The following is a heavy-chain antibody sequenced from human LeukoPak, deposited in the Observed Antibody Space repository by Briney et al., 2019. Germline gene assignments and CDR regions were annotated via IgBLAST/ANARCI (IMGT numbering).Heavy chain of an antibody. V-gene: IGHV3-30*18. D-gene: IGHD5-12*01. CDR2: ISYDGSNK. J-gene: IGHJ6*04. CDR1: GFTFSSYG. CDR3: AEAHIVAKVGYYYYGMDV. Sequence: PGRSLRLSCAASGFTFSSYGMHWVRQAPGKGLEWVAVISYDGSNKYYADSVKGRFTISRDNSKNTLYLQMNSLRAEDTAVYYCAEAHIVAKVGYYYYGMDVWGKGTTVTVSS.